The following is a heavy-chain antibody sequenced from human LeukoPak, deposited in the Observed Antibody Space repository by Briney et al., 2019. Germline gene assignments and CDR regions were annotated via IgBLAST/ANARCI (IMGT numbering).Heavy chain of an antibody. D-gene: IGHD3-3*01. V-gene: IGHV4-30-4*01. CDR3: ASLDFWSGYYNYYFDY. CDR2: IYYSGST. J-gene: IGHJ4*02. CDR1: GGSISSGDYY. Sequence: PSQTLSLTCTVSGGSISSGDYYWSWIRQPPGKGLEWIGYIYYSGSTYYNPSLKSRVTISVDTSKNQFSLKLSSVTAADTAVDYCASLDFWSGYYNYYFDYWGQGTLVTVSS.